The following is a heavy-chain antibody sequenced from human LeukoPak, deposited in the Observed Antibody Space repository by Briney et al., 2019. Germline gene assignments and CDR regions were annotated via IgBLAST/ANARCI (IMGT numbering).Heavy chain of an antibody. Sequence: PSETLSLTCTVSGGSISRYYWSWIRQPAGKGLEWIGRIYTSGSTNYNPSLKSRVTMSVDTSKNQFSLKLSSVTAADTAVYYCARGSPWYYDFWSGYRPDYMDVWGKGTTVTVSS. D-gene: IGHD3-3*01. V-gene: IGHV4-4*07. CDR1: GGSISRYY. CDR3: ARGSPWYYDFWSGYRPDYMDV. CDR2: IYTSGST. J-gene: IGHJ6*03.